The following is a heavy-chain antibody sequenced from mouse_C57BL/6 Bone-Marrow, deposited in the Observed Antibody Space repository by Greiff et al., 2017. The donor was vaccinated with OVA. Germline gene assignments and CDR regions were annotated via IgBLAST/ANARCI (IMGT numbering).Heavy chain of an antibody. CDR1: GFTFSSYA. D-gene: IGHD2-5*01. CDR3: TREYSNYVFDY. J-gene: IGHJ2*01. V-gene: IGHV5-9-1*02. Sequence: EVQGVESGEGLVKPGGSLKLSCAASGFTFSSYAMSWVRQTPEKRLEWVAYISSGGDYIYYADTVKGRFTISRDNARNTLYLQMSSLKSEDTAIYYCTREYSNYVFDYWGQGTTLTVSS. CDR2: ISSGGDYI.